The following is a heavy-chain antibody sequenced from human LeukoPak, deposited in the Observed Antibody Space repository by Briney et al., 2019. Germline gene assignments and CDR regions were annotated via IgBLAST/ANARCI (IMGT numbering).Heavy chain of an antibody. V-gene: IGHV4-34*01. CDR2: INHSGST. J-gene: IGHJ1*01. CDR3: ARSPRAAAGRGYFQH. D-gene: IGHD6-13*01. Sequence: SETLSLTCAVYGGSFSGYYWSWIRQPPGKGLEWIGEINHSGSTNYNPSLKSRVTISVDMSKNQFSLKLSSVTAADTAVYYCARSPRAAAGRGYFQHWGQGTLVTVSS. CDR1: GGSFSGYY.